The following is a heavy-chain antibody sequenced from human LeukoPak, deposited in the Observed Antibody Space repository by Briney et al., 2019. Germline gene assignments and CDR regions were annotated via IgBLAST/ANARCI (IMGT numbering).Heavy chain of an antibody. V-gene: IGHV3-21*01. CDR2: ISSSSSYI. D-gene: IGHD6-13*01. J-gene: IGHJ4*02. Sequence: GGSLRLSCAASGFTFSSYSMNWVRQAPGKGLEWASSISSSSSYIYYADSVKGGCTISREKVKNSLYLYMNSLRDEDTAVYYCARALPSYSSSWYGDFSVGGFDYWGQGTLVTVSS. CDR1: GFTFSSYS. CDR3: ARALPSYSSSWYGDFSVGGFDY.